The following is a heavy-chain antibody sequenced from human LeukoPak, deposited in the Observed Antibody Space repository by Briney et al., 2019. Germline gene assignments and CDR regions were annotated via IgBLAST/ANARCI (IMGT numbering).Heavy chain of an antibody. CDR3: AKAAYCTSTSCHFSGYAQRPLDS. CDR2: ISSDGSKK. Sequence: PGRSLRLSCVASGFTFNTYGMAWVRQAPGKGLEWVAGISSDGSKKDYADSVKGRFTISRDNSKNTLYLQMNSLRSEDTAVYYCAKAAYCTSTSCHFSGYAQRPLDSWGQGTLVTVSS. CDR1: GFTFNTYG. V-gene: IGHV3-30*18. J-gene: IGHJ4*02. D-gene: IGHD2-2*01.